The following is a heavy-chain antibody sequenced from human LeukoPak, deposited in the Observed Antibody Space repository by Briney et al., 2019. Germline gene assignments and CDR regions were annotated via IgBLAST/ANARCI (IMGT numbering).Heavy chain of an antibody. J-gene: IGHJ2*01. CDR2: IIPIFGTA. CDR3: ARGPELAVVTVIGYFDL. Sequence: SVKVSCKASGGTFSSYAISWVRQAPGQGLEWMGGIIPIFGTANYAQKFQGRVTITADESTSTAYMELSSLRSEDTAVYYCARGPELAVVTVIGYFDLWGRGTLVTVSS. V-gene: IGHV1-69*13. CDR1: GGTFSSYA. D-gene: IGHD2-21*02.